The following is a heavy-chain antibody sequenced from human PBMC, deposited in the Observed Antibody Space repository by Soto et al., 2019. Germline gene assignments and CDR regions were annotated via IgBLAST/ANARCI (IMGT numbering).Heavy chain of an antibody. V-gene: IGHV1-58*01. Sequence: GASVKVSCKASGFTFTSSAVQWVRQARGQRLEWIGWIVVGSGNTNYAQKFQERVTITRDMSTSTAYMELSSLRSEDTAVYYCAADAISKSQGVTESVTSMVTFYYYYCMDFWGQGTMVTRSS. J-gene: IGHJ6*02. CDR2: IVVGSGNT. CDR3: AADAISKSQGVTESVTSMVTFYYYYCMDF. CDR1: GFTFTSSA. D-gene: IGHD4-17*01.